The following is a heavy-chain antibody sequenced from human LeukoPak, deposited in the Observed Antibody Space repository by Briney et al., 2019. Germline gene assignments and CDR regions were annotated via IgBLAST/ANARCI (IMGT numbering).Heavy chain of an antibody. CDR3: ARHGDWNWFDP. Sequence: SETLSLTCTVSGGSINNYYWSWIRQPPGKGLEWIGYIYYSGSTNYNPSLKSRVTISVDTSKNQFSLKLTSVTAADTAVYYCARHGDWNWFDPWGQGTLVTVSS. CDR1: GGSINNYY. D-gene: IGHD4-17*01. J-gene: IGHJ5*02. V-gene: IGHV4-59*01. CDR2: IYYSGST.